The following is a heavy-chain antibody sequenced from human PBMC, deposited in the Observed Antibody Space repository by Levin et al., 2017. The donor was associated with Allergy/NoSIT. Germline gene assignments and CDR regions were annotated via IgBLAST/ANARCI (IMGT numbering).Heavy chain of an antibody. CDR2: ITAGGGNT. CDR3: AKRGETRPTVAGNYFDY. CDR1: GFTFSSQA. Sequence: ESLKISCVASGFTFSSQAMSWVRQAPGKGLEWVSTITAGGGNTYYADSVKGRFTISGDISRNTVYLQMNSLRAEDTAIYYCAKRGETRPTVAGNYFDYWGQGTLVTVSS. D-gene: IGHD6-19*01. J-gene: IGHJ4*02. V-gene: IGHV3-23*01.